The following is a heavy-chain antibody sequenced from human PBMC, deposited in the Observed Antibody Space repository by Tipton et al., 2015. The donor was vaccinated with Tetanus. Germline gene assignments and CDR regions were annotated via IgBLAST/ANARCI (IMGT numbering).Heavy chain of an antibody. CDR3: AREEVAAAGYYYYGMDV. V-gene: IGHV4-4*07. D-gene: IGHD6-13*01. CDR2: IYTSGST. Sequence: LRLSCTVSGGSISSYYWSWIRQPAGKGLEWIGRIYTSGSTNYNPSLKSRVTMSVDTSKTQFSLKLSSVTAADTAVYYCAREEVAAAGYYYYGMDVWGQGTTVTVSS. CDR1: GGSISSYY. J-gene: IGHJ6*02.